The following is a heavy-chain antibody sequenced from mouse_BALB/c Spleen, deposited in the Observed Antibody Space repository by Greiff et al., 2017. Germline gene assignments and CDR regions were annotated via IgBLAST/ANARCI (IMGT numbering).Heavy chain of an antibody. CDR1: GFNIKDTY. CDR3: ARSTVVARYFDY. V-gene: IGHV14-3*02. J-gene: IGHJ2*01. CDR2: IDPANGNT. D-gene: IGHD1-1*01. Sequence: VQLQQSGAELVKPGASVKLSCTASGFNIKDTYMHWVKQRPEQGLEWIGRIDPANGNTKYDPKFQGKATITADTSSNTAYLQLSSLTSEDTAVYYCARSTVVARYFDYWGQGTTLTVSS.